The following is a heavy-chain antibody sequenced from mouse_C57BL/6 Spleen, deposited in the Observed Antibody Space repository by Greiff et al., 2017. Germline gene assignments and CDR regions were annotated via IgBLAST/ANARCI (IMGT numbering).Heavy chain of an antibody. CDR2: IYPGDGDT. J-gene: IGHJ2*01. Sequence: ESGPELVKPGASVKISCKASGYAFSSSWMNWVKQRPGKGLEWIGRIYPGDGDTNYNGKFKGKATLTADKSSSPAYLQLSSLTSEDSAVYFFASSPPPFNWDGDYFDYWGQGTTLTVSS. CDR3: ASSPPPFNWDGDYFDY. D-gene: IGHD4-1*01. CDR1: GYAFSSSW. V-gene: IGHV1-82*01.